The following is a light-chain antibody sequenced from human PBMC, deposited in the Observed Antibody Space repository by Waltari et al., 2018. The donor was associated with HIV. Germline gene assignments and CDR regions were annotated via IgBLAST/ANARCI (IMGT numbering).Light chain of an antibody. V-gene: IGKV3-11*01. CDR3: QQRSKWPWT. Sequence: EIVLTQSPVTLSVSPGERATLSCRASQSVSSYLAWYQQKVGQAPRLLIYDASNRATGIPARFSGSGSGTDFTLTISSLEPEDCAVYYCQQRSKWPWTFGQGTKVEIK. J-gene: IGKJ1*01. CDR2: DAS. CDR1: QSVSSY.